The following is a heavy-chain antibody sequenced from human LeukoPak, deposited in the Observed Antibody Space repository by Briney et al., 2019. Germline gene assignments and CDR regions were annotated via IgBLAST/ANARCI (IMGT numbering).Heavy chain of an antibody. D-gene: IGHD6-13*01. V-gene: IGHV4-59*01. J-gene: IGHJ5*02. CDR3: ARVGSSWYLSSDWFDP. Sequence: SETLSLTCTVSGGSISSYYWSWIRQPPGKGLEWIGYIYYSGSTNYNPSLKSRVTISVGTSKNQFSLKLSSVTAADTAVYYCARVGSSWYLSSDWFDPWGQGTLVTVSS. CDR1: GGSISSYY. CDR2: IYYSGST.